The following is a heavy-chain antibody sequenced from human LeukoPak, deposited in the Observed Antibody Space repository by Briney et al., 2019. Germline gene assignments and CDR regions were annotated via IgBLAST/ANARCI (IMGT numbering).Heavy chain of an antibody. CDR2: ISSVGSDT. Sequence: GGSLRLSCAASGFTFSSSWMHWVRHAPGKGLVWVSRISSVGSDTRYADSVKGRFTISRDNANDTLYLQMNSLRADDTAVYYCVRGTQIFDFWGQGTLVTVSS. J-gene: IGHJ4*02. D-gene: IGHD2-2*01. V-gene: IGHV3-74*01. CDR1: GFTFSSSW. CDR3: VRGTQIFDF.